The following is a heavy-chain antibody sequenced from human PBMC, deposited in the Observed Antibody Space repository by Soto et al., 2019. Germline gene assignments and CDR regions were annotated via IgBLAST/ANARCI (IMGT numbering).Heavy chain of an antibody. V-gene: IGHV4-34*01. Sequence: SETLSLTCAVYGGSFSGYYWSWIRQPPGKGLEWIGEINHSGSTNYNPSLKSRVTISVDTSKNQFSLKLSSVTAADTAVYYCARGSRYSYGYRANGMDVWGQGTTVTVSS. CDR2: INHSGST. CDR1: GGSFSGYY. J-gene: IGHJ6*02. D-gene: IGHD5-18*01. CDR3: ARGSRYSYGYRANGMDV.